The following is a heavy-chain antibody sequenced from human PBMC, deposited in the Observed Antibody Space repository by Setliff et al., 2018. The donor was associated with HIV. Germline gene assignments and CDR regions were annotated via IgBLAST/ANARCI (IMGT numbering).Heavy chain of an antibody. V-gene: IGHV3-30*18. CDR2: ISYDGNKE. CDR3: GKAGGENGYDSYYYYGMDV. Sequence: PGGSLRLSCSASGFTFNTYNMHWVRQAPGKGLEWVAVISYDGNKEDYADSVKGRFTISTDSSKNTLYLQMSSLRPEDTAVYYCGKAGGENGYDSYYYYGMDVWGQGTLVTVSS. D-gene: IGHD5-12*01. J-gene: IGHJ6*02. CDR1: GFTFNTYN.